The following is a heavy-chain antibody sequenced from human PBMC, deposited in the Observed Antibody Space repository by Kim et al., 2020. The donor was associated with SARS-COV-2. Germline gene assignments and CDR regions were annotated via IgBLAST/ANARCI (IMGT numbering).Heavy chain of an antibody. CDR3: ARERLRFRELSLYYYYYGMDV. CDR1: GFTFSSYW. V-gene: IGHV3-7*01. D-gene: IGHD3-10*01. J-gene: IGHJ6*02. Sequence: GGSLRLSCAASGFTFSSYWMSWVRQAPGKGLEWVANIKQDGSEKYYVDSVKGRFTISRDNAKNSLYLQMNRLRAEDTAVYYCARERLRFRELSLYYYYYGMDVWGQGTTVTVSS. CDR2: IKQDGSEK.